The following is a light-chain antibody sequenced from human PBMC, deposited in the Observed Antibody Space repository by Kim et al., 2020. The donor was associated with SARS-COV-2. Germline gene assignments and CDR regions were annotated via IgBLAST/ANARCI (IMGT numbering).Light chain of an antibody. J-gene: IGLJ1*01. Sequence: QSVLTQPPSASGTPGQRVTISCSGSSSNIGSNYVYWYQQPPGTAPKLLIHSNNQRPSGVPDRFSGSKSGTSASLAISGLRSEDEADYYCAAWDDSLSGYVFGTGTKVTV. V-gene: IGLV1-47*02. CDR3: AAWDDSLSGYV. CDR2: SNN. CDR1: SSNIGSNY.